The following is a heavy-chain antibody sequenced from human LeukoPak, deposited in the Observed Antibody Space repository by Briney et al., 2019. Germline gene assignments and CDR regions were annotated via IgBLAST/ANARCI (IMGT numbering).Heavy chain of an antibody. CDR1: GFTFSSYG. V-gene: IGHV3-23*01. J-gene: IGHJ4*02. Sequence: GGSLRLSCAASGFTFSSYGMSWVRQAPGKGLEWVSGIVGSDGSTYYADSVKGRFIISRDNSKNTLYLQMNSLRAEDTAVYYCARDPVLQQPPYYFDYWGQGTLVTVSS. CDR3: ARDPVLQQPPYYFDY. CDR2: IVGSDGST. D-gene: IGHD2-2*01.